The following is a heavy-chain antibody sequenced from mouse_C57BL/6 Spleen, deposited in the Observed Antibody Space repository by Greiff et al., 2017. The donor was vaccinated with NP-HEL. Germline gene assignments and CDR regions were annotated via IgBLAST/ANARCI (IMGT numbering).Heavy chain of an antibody. CDR2: IHPNSGST. V-gene: IGHV1-64*01. Sequence: QVQLQQPGAELVKPGASVKLSCKASGYTFTSYWMHWVKQRPGQGLEWIGMIHPNSGSTNYNEKFKSKATLTVDKSSSTAYMQLSSLTSEDSAVYYCARHSSGYVGAMDYWGQGTSVTVSS. D-gene: IGHD3-2*02. CDR3: ARHSSGYVGAMDY. J-gene: IGHJ4*01. CDR1: GYTFTSYW.